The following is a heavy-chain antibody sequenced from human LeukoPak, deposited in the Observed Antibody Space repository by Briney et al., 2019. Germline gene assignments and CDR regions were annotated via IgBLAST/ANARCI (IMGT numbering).Heavy chain of an antibody. V-gene: IGHV3-30-3*02. CDR2: ISYDGSNK. Sequence: GRSLRLSCAASGFTFSSYAMHWVRQAPGKGLEWVAVISYDGSNKYYADFVKGRFTISRDNSKNTLHLQMNTLTTEDTAVYYCAKRRLEDSGTYGGGFDFWGQGTMVTVSS. CDR1: GFTFSSYA. CDR3: AKRRLEDSGTYGGGFDF. D-gene: IGHD4-23*01. J-gene: IGHJ3*01.